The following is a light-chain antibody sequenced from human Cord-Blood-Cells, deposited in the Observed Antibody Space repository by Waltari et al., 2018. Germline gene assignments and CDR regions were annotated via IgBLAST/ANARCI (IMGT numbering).Light chain of an antibody. J-gene: IGKJ4*01. CDR2: AAS. CDR1: RGIRRY. V-gene: IGKV1-8*01. CDR3: QQYYSYPLT. Sequence: AIRMTQSPSSLSAYTGDRVTITCRANRGIRRYLAWYQQKPGKAPQLLIYAASTLQSGVPARFSGSGSGTDFTLTISCLQAEDFATYYCQQYYSYPLTFGRGTKVEIK.